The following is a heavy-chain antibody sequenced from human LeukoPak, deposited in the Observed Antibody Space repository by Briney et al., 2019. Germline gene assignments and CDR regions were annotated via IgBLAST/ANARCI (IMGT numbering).Heavy chain of an antibody. D-gene: IGHD2-21*02. CDR1: GFTFSSYA. V-gene: IGHV3-23*01. CDR2: ISGSGGST. CDR3: VHCGGDCYPCCGMDV. Sequence: GGSLRLSCAASGFTFSSYAMSWVRQAPGKGLEWVSVISGSGGSTYYADSVRGRFTISRDNSKNTLYLQMNSLRAEDTAVYYCVHCGGDCYPCCGMDVWGQGTTVAVSS. J-gene: IGHJ6*02.